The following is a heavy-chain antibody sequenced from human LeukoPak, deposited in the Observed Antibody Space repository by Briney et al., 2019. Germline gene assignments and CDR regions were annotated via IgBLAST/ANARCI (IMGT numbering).Heavy chain of an antibody. Sequence: ASVKVSCKASGYTFTSYDINWVRQAPGQGLEWMGWMNPNSGNTVYAQKFQGRVTMTRNTSISTAYMGLSSLRSEDTAVYYCARGLIETQGLVIKSVLLWFGELSPWGQGTLVTVSS. V-gene: IGHV1-8*01. J-gene: IGHJ5*02. D-gene: IGHD3-10*01. CDR2: MNPNSGNT. CDR3: ARGLIETQGLVIKSVLLWFGELSP. CDR1: GYTFTSYD.